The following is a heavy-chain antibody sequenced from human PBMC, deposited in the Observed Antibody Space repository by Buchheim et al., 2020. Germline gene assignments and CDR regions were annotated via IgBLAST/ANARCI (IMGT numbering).Heavy chain of an antibody. J-gene: IGHJ5*02. D-gene: IGHD3-22*01. V-gene: IGHV4-34*01. CDR2: INHSGST. Sequence: QVQLQQWGAGLLKPSETLSLTCAVYGGSFSGYYWRWIRQPPGKGLEWIGEINHSGSTNYNPSLKRRVTISVDPSKTQFSFKLSSVTTADTAVDYCARGGYYDVGSWFDPWGQGTL. CDR3: ARGGYYDVGSWFDP. CDR1: GGSFSGYY.